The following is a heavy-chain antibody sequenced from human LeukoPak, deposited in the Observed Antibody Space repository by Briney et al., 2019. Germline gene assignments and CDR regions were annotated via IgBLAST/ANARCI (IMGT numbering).Heavy chain of an antibody. Sequence: GVSVKVSCKVSGYTLTELSMHCVRQAPGKGVEWMGGFETEDGETIYAQKFQGRVTMTEDTSTDTAYMELRSLRSEDTAVYYCATGTTVTTDRPNNCFDPWGQGTLVTV. J-gene: IGHJ5*02. CDR2: FETEDGET. CDR1: GYTLTELS. V-gene: IGHV1-24*01. D-gene: IGHD4-17*01. CDR3: ATGTTVTTDRPNNCFDP.